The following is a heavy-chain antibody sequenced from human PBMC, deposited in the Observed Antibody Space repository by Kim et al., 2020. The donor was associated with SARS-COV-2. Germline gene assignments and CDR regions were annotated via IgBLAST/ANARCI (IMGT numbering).Heavy chain of an antibody. J-gene: IGHJ4*02. D-gene: IGHD3-10*01. CDR3: ARDSNSYGSGSVDF. CDR1: GFTFSNFW. Sequence: GGSLRLSCAASGFTFSNFWMTWVRQAPGKGLEWVANIKKDGTEKNYVDSVKGRFTISRDNTKKSLYLQMDSLRAEDTAVYYCARDSNSYGSGSVDFWGQGALVTVSS. CDR2: IKKDGTEK. V-gene: IGHV3-7*03.